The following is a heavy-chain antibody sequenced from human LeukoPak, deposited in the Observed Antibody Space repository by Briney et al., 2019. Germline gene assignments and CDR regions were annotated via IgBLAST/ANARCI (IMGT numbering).Heavy chain of an antibody. CDR3: AKALFGVASSNFDY. J-gene: IGHJ4*02. Sequence: GGSLRLSCAASGFTFSSYAMSWVRQAPGKGLEWVAVISYDGSNKYYADSVKGRFTISRDNSKNTLYLQMNSLRAEDTAVYYCAKALFGVASSNFDYWGQGTLVTVSS. V-gene: IGHV3-30*18. CDR1: GFTFSSYA. CDR2: ISYDGSNK. D-gene: IGHD3-3*01.